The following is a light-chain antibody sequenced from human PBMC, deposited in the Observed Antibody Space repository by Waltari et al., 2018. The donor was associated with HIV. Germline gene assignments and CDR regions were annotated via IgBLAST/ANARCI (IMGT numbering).Light chain of an antibody. CDR1: SSKLGSHS. Sequence: QSVLTQPPSASGTPGQRVTIPCSGSSSKLGSHSLYWYPQFPGTAPNPLIYRNYQRPSGVPDRFSGSKSGTSASLAISGLRSEDEADYYCAAWDDSLSGPVFGGGTKLTVL. CDR3: AAWDDSLSGPV. J-gene: IGLJ3*02. CDR2: RNY. V-gene: IGLV1-47*01.